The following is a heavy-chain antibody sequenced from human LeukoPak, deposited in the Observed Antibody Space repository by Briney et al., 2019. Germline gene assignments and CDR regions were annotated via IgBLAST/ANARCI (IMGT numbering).Heavy chain of an antibody. CDR3: ARLLRWPMVFDY. D-gene: IGHD4-23*01. Sequence: SETLSLTCTVSGGSIRNYYWSWIRQPPGKGLEWIGYIYYSGSTNNNPSLKSRVTISVDTSKNQFSLRLSSVTAADTAVYYCARLLRWPMVFDYWGQGTLVTVSS. V-gene: IGHV4-59*08. J-gene: IGHJ4*02. CDR1: GGSIRNYY. CDR2: IYYSGST.